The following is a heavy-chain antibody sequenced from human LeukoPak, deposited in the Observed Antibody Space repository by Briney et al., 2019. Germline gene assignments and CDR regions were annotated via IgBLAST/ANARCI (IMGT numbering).Heavy chain of an antibody. CDR1: GRSISSYY. CDR2: IYYSGST. J-gene: IGHJ5*02. Sequence: PSATLSLTCTVSGRSISSYYWSWIRQPPGKGLEWLGYIYYSGSTNYNPSLKSRVTISVDTSTIQCSLKLSSVTAADTAVYYCAREYHYILTGYSNYNWFDPWGQGTLVTVSS. V-gene: IGHV4-59*01. D-gene: IGHD3-9*01. CDR3: AREYHYILTGYSNYNWFDP.